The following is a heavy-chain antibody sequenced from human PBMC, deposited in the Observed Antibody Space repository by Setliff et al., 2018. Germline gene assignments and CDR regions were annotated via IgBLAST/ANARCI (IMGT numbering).Heavy chain of an antibody. V-gene: IGHV7-4-1*02. J-gene: IGHJ4*02. Sequence: ASVKVSCKASGYTFTQYPINWVRQAPGQGLEWMRWINTKTGKPTYAQAFRGRLVFSLDTSVSPAYLQITSLKAEDTAVYYCARDTGVRGQENTGYYGGGFAYWGQGTLVTVSS. CDR3: ARDTGVRGQENTGYYGGGFAY. D-gene: IGHD2-8*02. CDR2: INTKTGKP. CDR1: GYTFTQYP.